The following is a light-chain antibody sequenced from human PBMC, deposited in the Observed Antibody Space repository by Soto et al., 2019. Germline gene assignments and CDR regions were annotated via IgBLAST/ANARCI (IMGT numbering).Light chain of an antibody. CDR3: QQYYSTLIT. CDR2: DAS. Sequence: EIVLTQSPGTLSLSPGERATLSCRASQSVTSSYLAWYRQKPGQAPRLLIYDASSRAAGIPDRFTGSGSGTDFTLTISRLEPEDVAVYYCQQYYSTLITFGQGTRLEIK. J-gene: IGKJ5*01. V-gene: IGKV3-20*01. CDR1: QSVTSSY.